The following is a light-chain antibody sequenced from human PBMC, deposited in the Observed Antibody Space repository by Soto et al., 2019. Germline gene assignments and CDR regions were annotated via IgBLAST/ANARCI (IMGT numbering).Light chain of an antibody. CDR1: QSVSSS. CDR2: DAS. Sequence: EIVVTQSPETLSLSPGERATLSCRASQSVSSSLAWYQQKPGQAPRLLIYDASNRATGIPARFSGSGSGTDFTLTISSLEPEYFAVYYCQQRSNWPPEVTFGPGTKVDIK. CDR3: QQRSNWPPEVT. V-gene: IGKV3-11*01. J-gene: IGKJ3*01.